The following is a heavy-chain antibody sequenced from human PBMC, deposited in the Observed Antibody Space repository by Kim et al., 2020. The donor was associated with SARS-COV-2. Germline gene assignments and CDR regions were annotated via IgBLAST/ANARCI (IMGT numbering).Heavy chain of an antibody. J-gene: IGHJ4*02. CDR1: GFTLSSYW. D-gene: IGHD3-10*01. Sequence: GSLRLSCEASGFTLSSYWMHWVRQAPGKGLVWVSRINSDGSTINYADSVKGRFTISRDNAKNTLYLQMNSLRAEDTAMYYCARVGGGFSNGHEDDWGQGT. CDR3: ARVGGGFSNGHEDD. CDR2: INSDGSTI. V-gene: IGHV3-74*01.